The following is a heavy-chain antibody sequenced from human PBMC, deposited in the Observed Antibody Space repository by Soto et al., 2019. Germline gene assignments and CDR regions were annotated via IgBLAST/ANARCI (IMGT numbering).Heavy chain of an antibody. CDR1: GFTFSSYA. D-gene: IGHD6-13*01. J-gene: IGHJ4*02. V-gene: IGHV3-23*01. Sequence: LRLSCAASGFTFSSYAMSWVRQAPGKGLEWVSAISGSGGSTYYADSVKGRFTISRDNSKNTLYLQMNSLRAEDTAVYYCAKFLSWTPTFDYWGQGTLVTVSS. CDR3: AKFLSWTPTFDY. CDR2: ISGSGGST.